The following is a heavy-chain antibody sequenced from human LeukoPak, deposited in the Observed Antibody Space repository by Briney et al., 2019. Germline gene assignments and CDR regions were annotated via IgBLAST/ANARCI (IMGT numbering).Heavy chain of an antibody. D-gene: IGHD3-10*01. CDR3: AKDRGYYGSGSYKEYFQH. V-gene: IGHV3-23*01. CDR2: ISGGGDST. CDR1: GFSFNNYA. J-gene: IGHJ1*01. Sequence: GESLKLSCVASGFSFNNYAMSWVRQAPGKGLEWVSTISGGGDSTFYADSVTGRFTISRDNSKHTQYLQMNSLRAEDTAVYYCAKDRGYYGSGSYKEYFQHWGQGTLVTVSS.